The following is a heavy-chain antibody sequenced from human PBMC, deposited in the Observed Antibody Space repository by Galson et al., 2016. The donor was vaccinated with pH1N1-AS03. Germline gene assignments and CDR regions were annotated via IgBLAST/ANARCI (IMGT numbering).Heavy chain of an antibody. CDR3: ARGWLHNSFDM. CDR1: GFSLSSSGMC. V-gene: IGHV2-70*11. D-gene: IGHD5-24*01. J-gene: IGHJ3*02. Sequence: PALVKPTQTLTLTCTFSGFSLSSSGMCVNWIRQPPGKALEWLARIEWNDDRYYTTSLKTRLTISKDTSKNQVVLTMTNMDAVDTATYYCARGWLHNSFDMWGQGTMVTVSS. CDR2: IEWNDDR.